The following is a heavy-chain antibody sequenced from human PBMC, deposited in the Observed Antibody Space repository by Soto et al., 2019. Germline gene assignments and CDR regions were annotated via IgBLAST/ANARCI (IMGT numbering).Heavy chain of an antibody. D-gene: IGHD1-1*01. J-gene: IGHJ5*02. CDR1: GASIRSSDYY. CDR3: VRDGTKTLRDWFDP. V-gene: IGHV4-39*07. CDR2: IYYTGTT. Sequence: QLQLQESGPGLVKPSETLSLTCTVSGASIRSSDYYWAWIRQPPGKGLEWIGSIYYTGTTDYNPSLKSRVMMSVDTSKKQFSLKLRSVTAADTAVYYCVRDGTKTLRDWFDPWGQGMSVTVSS.